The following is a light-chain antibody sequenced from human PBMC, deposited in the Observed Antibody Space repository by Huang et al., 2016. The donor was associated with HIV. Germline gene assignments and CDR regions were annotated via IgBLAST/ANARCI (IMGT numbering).Light chain of an antibody. CDR2: EAS. CDR1: QSIGTW. V-gene: IGKV1-5*03. J-gene: IGKJ1*01. CDR3: QHYNSFPWT. Sequence: DIQMTQSSATLSASVGDRVTITCRASQSIGTWLAWYQQKPGKAPNRLMYEASILESGVPSRFSGGGSGTEFTLTINSLQPDDFATYYCQHYNSFPWTFGQGTKVEV.